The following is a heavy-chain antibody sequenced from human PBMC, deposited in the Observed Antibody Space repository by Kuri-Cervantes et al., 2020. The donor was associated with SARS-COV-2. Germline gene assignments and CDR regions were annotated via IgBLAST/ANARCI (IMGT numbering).Heavy chain of an antibody. CDR3: ARYRPGILVVPAGGIDY. J-gene: IGHJ4*02. Sequence: GESLKISCEASGFTFSSYSMNWVRQAPGKGLEWVSYISSSSSTLYYADSVKARFTISRENAKKSLYLQMNSLRAEYTAVYYCARYRPGILVVPAGGIDYWGQGTLVTVSS. CDR2: ISSSSSTL. D-gene: IGHD2-2*01. CDR1: GFTFSSYS. V-gene: IGHV3-48*01.